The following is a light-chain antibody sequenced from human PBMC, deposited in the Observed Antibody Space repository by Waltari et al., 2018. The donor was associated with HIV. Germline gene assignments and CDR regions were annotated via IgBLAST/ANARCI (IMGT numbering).Light chain of an antibody. J-gene: IGLJ3*02. Sequence: QSALTQPASVSGSPGQSITLSCSGTWRDIGGYDLVSWYQHFPGKAPKRILYDVNERPSGVSPRYSGSKSGNTASLVISGLQSEDEADYYCCSYAGSGTFVVFGGGTRLTV. CDR2: DVN. CDR1: WRDIGGYDL. V-gene: IGLV2-23*02. CDR3: CSYAGSGTFVV.